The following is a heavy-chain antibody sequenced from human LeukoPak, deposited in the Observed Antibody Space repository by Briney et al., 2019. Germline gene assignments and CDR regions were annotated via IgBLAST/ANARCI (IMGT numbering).Heavy chain of an antibody. V-gene: IGHV1-18*01. CDR3: ARERRSRLYYYDSSGYLV. CDR1: GYTFTSYG. CDR2: INAYNGNT. Sequence: WASVKVSCKASGYTFTSYGISWVRQAPGQGLEWMGWINAYNGNTNYAQKLQGRVTMTTDTSTSTAYMELRSLRSDDTAVYYCARERRSRLYYYDSSGYLVWGQGTLVTVSS. J-gene: IGHJ4*02. D-gene: IGHD3-22*01.